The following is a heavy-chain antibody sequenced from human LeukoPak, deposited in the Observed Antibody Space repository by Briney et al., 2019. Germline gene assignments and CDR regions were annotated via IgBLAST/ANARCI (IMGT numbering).Heavy chain of an antibody. D-gene: IGHD5-18*01. CDR2: IYSSGST. CDR1: GGSISSYY. V-gene: IGHV4-4*07. CDR3: ARDPVDTAMVTPWFDP. Sequence: SETLSLTCTVSGGSISSYYWSWIRQPAGKGLEWIGRIYSSGSTTYNPSLKSRVTMSVDTSKNQFSLKVTSVTAADTAVYYCARDPVDTAMVTPWFDPWGQGTLVTVSS. J-gene: IGHJ5*02.